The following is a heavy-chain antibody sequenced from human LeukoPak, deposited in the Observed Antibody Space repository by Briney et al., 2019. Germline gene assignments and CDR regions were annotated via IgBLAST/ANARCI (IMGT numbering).Heavy chain of an antibody. CDR1: GFTLSSYA. J-gene: IGHJ4*02. CDR3: AKQGFGC. V-gene: IGHV3-23*01. Sequence: GGSLRLSCTASGFTLSSYAMSWVRQAPGEGLEWVSTISGSADNTNYAEAVKGRFTISRDNSKNTMYLQMNSLRAEDTAVYYCAKQGFGCWGQGTLSPSPQ. CDR2: ISGSADNT.